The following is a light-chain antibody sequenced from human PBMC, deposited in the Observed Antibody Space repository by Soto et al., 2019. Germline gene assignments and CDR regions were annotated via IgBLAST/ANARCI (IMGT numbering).Light chain of an antibody. CDR1: EGIDSW. V-gene: IGKV1-12*01. CDR2: AAS. CDR3: QQGIHFPLA. J-gene: IGKJ4*01. Sequence: DIQMTQSPSSVSASVGDRVTITCRASEGIDSWLAWYQQKPGKAPKLLISAASSLQSGVPTRFSGSGFGTDFTLTITGLQPEDFAIYYCQQGIHFPLAFGGGTRVDIK.